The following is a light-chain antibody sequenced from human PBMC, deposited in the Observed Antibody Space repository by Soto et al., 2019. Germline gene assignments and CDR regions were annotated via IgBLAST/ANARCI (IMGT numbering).Light chain of an antibody. CDR1: NIGSKS. J-gene: IGLJ2*01. Sequence: SYELTQPPSVSVAPGKTARITCGGNNIGSKSLHWYQQKPGQAPVMAIYYDSDRPSGIPERFSGSNSGNTATLTISRVEDGDEADYYCQVWDSSSDPVIFGGGTKLTVL. CDR2: YDS. V-gene: IGLV3-21*04. CDR3: QVWDSSSDPVI.